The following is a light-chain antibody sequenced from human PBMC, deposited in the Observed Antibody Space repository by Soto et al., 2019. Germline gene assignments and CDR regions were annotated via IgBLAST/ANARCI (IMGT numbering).Light chain of an antibody. CDR3: QQYNSFSWT. J-gene: IGKJ1*01. Sequence: DIHMTQSPSTLSGSVGDRVTITCRASQTISSWLAWYQQKPGKAPKLLIYKASTLKSGVPSRFSGSGSGTEFTLTISGLQPDDFATYYCQQYNSFSWTFGQGTKVDIK. V-gene: IGKV1-5*03. CDR2: KAS. CDR1: QTISSW.